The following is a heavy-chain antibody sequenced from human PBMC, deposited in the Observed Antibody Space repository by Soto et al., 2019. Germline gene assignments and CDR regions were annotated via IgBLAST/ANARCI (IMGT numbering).Heavy chain of an antibody. J-gene: IGHJ4*02. Sequence: EVQLLESGGGLVQPGGSLRLSCAASGFTFSSYAMSWVRQAPGKGLEWVSGISGSGGSTYYADSVKGRFTISRDNSKNTLYLQMNSLCAEDTAVYYCAKDLKQWRVPGFDYWGQGTLVTVSS. CDR3: AKDLKQWRVPGFDY. CDR1: GFTFSSYA. V-gene: IGHV3-23*01. CDR2: ISGSGGST. D-gene: IGHD6-19*01.